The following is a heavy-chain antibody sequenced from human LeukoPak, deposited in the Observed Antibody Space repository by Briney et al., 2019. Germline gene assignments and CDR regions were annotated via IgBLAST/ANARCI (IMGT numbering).Heavy chain of an antibody. CDR3: AKDMGDD. J-gene: IGHJ4*02. CDR1: GFTFSSFA. V-gene: IGHV3-23*01. CDR2: ISGSGDTT. Sequence: PGGSLRLSCAASGFTFSSFAMNWVRQAPGQGLEWVSIISGSGDTTHYTDSVKGRFAVSRDNSKNTLYLQMNSLRAEDTAVYYCAKDMGDDWGQGTLVTVSS.